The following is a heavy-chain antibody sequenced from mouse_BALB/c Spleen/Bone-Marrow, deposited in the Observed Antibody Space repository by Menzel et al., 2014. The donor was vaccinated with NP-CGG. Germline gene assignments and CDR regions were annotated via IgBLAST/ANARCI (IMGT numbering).Heavy chain of an antibody. CDR1: GFTFSSYG. CDR2: IKSNGGST. D-gene: IGHD2-4*01. J-gene: IGHJ3*01. Sequence: EVKLMESGGALVQPGGSLKLSCAASGFTFSSYGMSWVRQNIDKRLELVATIKSNGGSTYYPDSVKGRFSISRDNAKNTLYLKMSNLKSEDTAMYYCTSLSSMITAAWFAYWGQGTLVTISA. CDR3: TSLSSMITAAWFAY. V-gene: IGHV5-6-3*01.